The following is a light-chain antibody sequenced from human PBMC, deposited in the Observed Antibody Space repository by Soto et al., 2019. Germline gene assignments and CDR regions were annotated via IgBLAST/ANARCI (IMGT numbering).Light chain of an antibody. CDR3: QQYGSSPRT. Sequence: IRLTKSPGTLSLSTGERATLSCRASQSVSSSYLAWYQQKPGQAPRLLIYGASSRATGIPDRFSGSGSGTDFTLTISRLEPEDFAVYYCQQYGSSPRTFGQGSKVDI. J-gene: IGKJ1*01. CDR1: QSVSSSY. V-gene: IGKV3-20*01. CDR2: GAS.